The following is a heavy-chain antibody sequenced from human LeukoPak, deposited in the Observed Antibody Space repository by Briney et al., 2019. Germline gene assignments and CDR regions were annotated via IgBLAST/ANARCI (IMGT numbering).Heavy chain of an antibody. CDR2: INPNSGGT. V-gene: IGHV1-2*06. CDR1: GYTFTGYY. CDR3: ARVSCTNGVCHYRDFDY. Sequence: ASVKVSCKASGYTFTGYYMHWVRQAPGQGLEWMGRINPNSGGTNYAQKFQGRVTMTRDTSISTAYMELSRLGSDDTAVYYCARVSCTNGVCHYRDFDYWGQGTLVTVSS. D-gene: IGHD2-8*01. J-gene: IGHJ4*02.